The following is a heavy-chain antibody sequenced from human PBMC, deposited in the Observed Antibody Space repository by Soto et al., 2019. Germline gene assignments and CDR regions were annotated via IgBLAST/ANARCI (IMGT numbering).Heavy chain of an antibody. D-gene: IGHD6-13*01. CDR2: ISGGGSTT. Sequence: PGGSLRLSCEASGFTFSSYAMSWARQAPGKGLEWVSGISGGGSTTYYADSVKGRFTISRDNSKNTLYLQLNSLRAEDTAVYYCARDQAAGGTISRYFQDWGQGTLVTVSS. CDR1: GFTFSSYA. J-gene: IGHJ1*01. V-gene: IGHV3-23*01. CDR3: ARDQAAGGTISRYFQD.